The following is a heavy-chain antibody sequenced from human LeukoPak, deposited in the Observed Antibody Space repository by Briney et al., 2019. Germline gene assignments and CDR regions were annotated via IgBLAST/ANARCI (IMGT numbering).Heavy chain of an antibody. V-gene: IGHV3-30-3*01. CDR3: ARSDRDCSGGSCYSVFDY. Sequence: PGGSLRLSCAASGFTFSSYAMHWVRQAPGKGLEWVAVISYDGSNKHYADSVKGRFTISRDNSKNTLYLQINSLRAEDPAVYYCARSDRDCSGGSCYSVFDYWGQGTLVTVSS. J-gene: IGHJ4*02. CDR1: GFTFSSYA. CDR2: ISYDGSNK. D-gene: IGHD2-15*01.